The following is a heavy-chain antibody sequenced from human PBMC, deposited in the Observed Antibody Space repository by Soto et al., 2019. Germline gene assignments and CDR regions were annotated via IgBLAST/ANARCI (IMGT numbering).Heavy chain of an antibody. V-gene: IGHV4-39*01. D-gene: IGHD6-19*01. Sequence: PSETLSLTCTVSGGSISSSSYYWGWIRQPPGKGLEWIGSIYYSGSTYYNPSLKSRVTISVDTSKNQFSLKLSSVTAADTAVYYCARANLAVAGTCFDYWGQGTLVTVSS. CDR2: IYYSGST. CDR3: ARANLAVAGTCFDY. CDR1: GGSISSSSYY. J-gene: IGHJ4*02.